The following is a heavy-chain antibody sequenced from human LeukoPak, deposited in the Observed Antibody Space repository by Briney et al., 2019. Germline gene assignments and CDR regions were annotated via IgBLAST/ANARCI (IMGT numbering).Heavy chain of an antibody. D-gene: IGHD6-25*01. CDR3: AREEWRAATYSPSYYYGMDV. V-gene: IGHV1-69*04. Sequence: GSSVKVSCKASGGTFSSYAISWVRQAPGQGLEWMGRIIPILGIANYAQKFQGRVTITADKSTSTAYMELSSLRSEDTAVYYCAREEWRAATYSPSYYYGMDVWGQGTTVTVSS. CDR1: GGTFSSYA. J-gene: IGHJ6*02. CDR2: IIPILGIA.